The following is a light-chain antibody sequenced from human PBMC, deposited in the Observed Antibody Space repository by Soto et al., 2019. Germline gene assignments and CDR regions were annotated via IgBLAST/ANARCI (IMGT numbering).Light chain of an antibody. CDR1: SSDVGGYNY. J-gene: IGLJ1*01. CDR3: SSYTSSSTPYV. V-gene: IGLV2-14*01. Sequence: QSALTQPASVSGSPGQSITISCTGTSSDVGGYNYVSWYQHHPGKAPKLIIYEVSNRPSGVSNRFSGSKSRNTASLTISGLQAEDEADYYCSSYTSSSTPYVFGAGIKVTVL. CDR2: EVS.